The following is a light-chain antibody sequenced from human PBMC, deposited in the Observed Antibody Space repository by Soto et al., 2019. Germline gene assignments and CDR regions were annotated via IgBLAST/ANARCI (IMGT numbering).Light chain of an antibody. CDR1: QSVLYSSNNKNY. Sequence: DIVMTQSPDSLTVSLGERATINCRSSQSVLYSSNNKNYLAWYQHKAGQPPKLLIYWASTRDSGVPDRFSGSGSGTDFTLTIRRLQAEDVAVYSCQQYYRTPITFGGGTKVEIK. V-gene: IGKV4-1*01. CDR2: WAS. J-gene: IGKJ4*01. CDR3: QQYYRTPIT.